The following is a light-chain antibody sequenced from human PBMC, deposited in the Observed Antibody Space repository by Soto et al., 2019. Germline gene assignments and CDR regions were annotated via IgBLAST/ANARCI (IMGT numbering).Light chain of an antibody. CDR1: QSVSSTY. V-gene: IGKV3-20*01. CDR3: QQCRSSPFT. Sequence: EIVLTQSPGTLSLSPGERATLSCRASQSVSSTYLAWYQQKPGQAPRLLIYGASSRATGIPDRFSGSGSGTDFTLTISRLEPEDFAVYYCQQCRSSPFTFGPGTKVDIK. CDR2: GAS. J-gene: IGKJ3*01.